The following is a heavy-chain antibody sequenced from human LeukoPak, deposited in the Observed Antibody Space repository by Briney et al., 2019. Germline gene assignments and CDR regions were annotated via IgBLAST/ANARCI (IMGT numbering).Heavy chain of an antibody. J-gene: IGHJ6*04. CDR1: GFTFSSYG. Sequence: PGGTLRLSCAASGFTFSSYGMSWVRQAPGKGLEWVSAISGSGGSTYYADSVKGRFTISRDNSKNTLYLQMNSLRAEDTAVYYCVRDCLDCTYCSETVCFAPLDLWGKGARVTVSS. V-gene: IGHV3-23*01. CDR2: ISGSGGST. D-gene: IGHD2-15*01. CDR3: VRDCLDCTYCSETVCFAPLDL.